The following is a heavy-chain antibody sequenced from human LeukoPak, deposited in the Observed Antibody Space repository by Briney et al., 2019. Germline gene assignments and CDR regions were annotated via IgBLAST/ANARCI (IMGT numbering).Heavy chain of an antibody. Sequence: GGSLRLSCAASGSTFSDYWMHWVRQAPGKGLVWVSRINPDGSSASYADSVKGRFTISRDNAKNTLYLQMNSLRAEDTAVYYCARFKVTVTSIPWGQGTLVTVSS. CDR3: ARFKVTVTSIP. V-gene: IGHV3-74*01. D-gene: IGHD4-11*01. CDR2: INPDGSSA. J-gene: IGHJ5*02. CDR1: GSTFSDYW.